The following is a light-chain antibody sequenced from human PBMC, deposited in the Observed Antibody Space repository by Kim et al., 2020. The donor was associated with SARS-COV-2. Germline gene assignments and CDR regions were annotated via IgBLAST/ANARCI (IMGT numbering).Light chain of an antibody. CDR1: QSISRW. CDR3: QQYYSYPWT. J-gene: IGKJ1*01. CDR2: TAS. V-gene: IGKV1-5*03. Sequence: ASAGDRVNITCRASQSISRWLVWYQQKPGKAPKVLIYTASNLESGVPSRFSGSGSGTDFTLTISSLQPDDIATYYCQQYYSYPWTFGQGTKVEIK.